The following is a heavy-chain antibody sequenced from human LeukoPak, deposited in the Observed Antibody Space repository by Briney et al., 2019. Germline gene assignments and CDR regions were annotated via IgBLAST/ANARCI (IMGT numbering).Heavy chain of an antibody. CDR2: IIPIFGTA. CDR1: GGTFSSYA. D-gene: IGHD3-3*01. CDR3: ARDRPWSGRSFDY. Sequence: SVKVSCKASGGTFSSYAISWVRQAPGQWLEWMGGIIPIFGTANYAQKFHGRVTITADESTSTAYMELSSLRSEDTAVYYCARDRPWSGRSFDYWGQGTLVTVSS. J-gene: IGHJ4*02. V-gene: IGHV1-69*13.